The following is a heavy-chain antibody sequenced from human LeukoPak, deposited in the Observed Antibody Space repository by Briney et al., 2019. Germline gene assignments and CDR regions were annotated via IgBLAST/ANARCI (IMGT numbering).Heavy chain of an antibody. J-gene: IGHJ4*02. CDR1: GFTFSSYG. V-gene: IGHV3-30*18. CDR3: AKDYYYGSGSLDY. Sequence: GGSLRFSCAASGFTFSSYGMHWVRQAPGKGLEWVAVISYDGSNEYYADSVKGRFTISRDNSKNTLYLQMNSLRAEDTAVYYCAKDYYYGSGSLDYWGQGTLVTVSS. D-gene: IGHD3-10*01. CDR2: ISYDGSNE.